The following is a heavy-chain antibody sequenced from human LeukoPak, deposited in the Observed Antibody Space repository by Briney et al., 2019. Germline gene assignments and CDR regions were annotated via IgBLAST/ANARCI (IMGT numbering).Heavy chain of an antibody. Sequence: AGGSLRLSCAASGFTFSSYSMNWVRQAPGKGLEWVSSISSSSSYIYYADSVKGRFTISRDNAKKSLYLQMNSLRAEDTAVYYCARSITMVRGNDAFDIWGQGTMVTVSS. D-gene: IGHD3-10*01. CDR3: ARSITMVRGNDAFDI. CDR1: GFTFSSYS. V-gene: IGHV3-21*01. J-gene: IGHJ3*02. CDR2: ISSSSSYI.